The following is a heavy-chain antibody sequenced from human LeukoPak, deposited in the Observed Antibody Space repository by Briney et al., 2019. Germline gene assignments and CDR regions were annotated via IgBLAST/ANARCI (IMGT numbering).Heavy chain of an antibody. CDR3: ARRSRIAVAGGSFDY. CDR1: GYSFTSYW. V-gene: IGHV5-51*01. D-gene: IGHD6-19*01. Sequence: GESLKISCKGSGYSFTSYWIGWVRQMPGKGLEWMGIIYPGDSDTRYSPSFQGQVTISADKSISTAYLQWSSLKASDTAMYYCARRSRIAVAGGSFDYWGQGTLVTASS. CDR2: IYPGDSDT. J-gene: IGHJ4*02.